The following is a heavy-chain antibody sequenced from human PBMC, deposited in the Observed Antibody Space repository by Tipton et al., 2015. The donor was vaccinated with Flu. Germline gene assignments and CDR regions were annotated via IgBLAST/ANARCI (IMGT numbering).Heavy chain of an antibody. CDR3: ASMTTVTSGDYYGMDV. D-gene: IGHD4-11*01. Sequence: QSGAEVKKPGASVKVSCKASGYTFTGYYMHWVRQAPGQGLEWMGWINPNSGGTSYAQKFQGRVTMTRDTSISTAYMELSRLRSDDTAVYYCASMTTVTSGDYYGMDVWGQGTTVTVSS. V-gene: IGHV1-2*02. CDR1: GYTFTGYY. CDR2: INPNSGGT. J-gene: IGHJ6*02.